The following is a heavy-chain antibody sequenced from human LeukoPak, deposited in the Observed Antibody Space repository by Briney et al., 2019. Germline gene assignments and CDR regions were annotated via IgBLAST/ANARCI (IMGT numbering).Heavy chain of an antibody. CDR1: GGSFSGYY. V-gene: IGHV4-34*01. Sequence: SETLSLTCAVYGGSFSGYYLSWIRQPPGKGLEWIGEINHSGSTNYNPSLKRRATISVSTSKNQFSLKLSSVTAADTAVYYCAREKTYYGILTGSPRWFDPWGHGTLVTVSS. J-gene: IGHJ5*02. CDR2: INHSGST. CDR3: AREKTYYGILTGSPRWFDP. D-gene: IGHD3-9*01.